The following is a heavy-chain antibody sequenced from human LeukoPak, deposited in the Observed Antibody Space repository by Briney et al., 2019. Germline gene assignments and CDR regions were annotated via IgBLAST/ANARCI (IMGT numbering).Heavy chain of an antibody. J-gene: IGHJ6*03. D-gene: IGHD6-6*01. V-gene: IGHV4-39*01. CDR2: IYYSGST. CDR3: ARQIAARQYYYYYMDV. Sequence: PSETLSLTCTVSGGSISSSSYYWGWIRQPPGKGLEWIGSIYYSGSTYYNPSLKSRVTISVDTSKNQFSLKLSSVTAAGTAVYYCARQIAARQYYYYYMDVWGKGTTVTVSS. CDR1: GGSISSSSYY.